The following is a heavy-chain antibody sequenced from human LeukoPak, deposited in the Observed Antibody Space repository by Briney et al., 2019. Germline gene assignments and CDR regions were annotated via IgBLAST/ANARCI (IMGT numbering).Heavy chain of an antibody. J-gene: IGHJ4*02. CDR3: ARRPYCSGGDCFQYYFDY. Sequence: GESLKISCKGSGYYFTTYWIGWVRQMPGKGLEWLGIIYPDDSDTRYSPSFEGQVTISADKSISTAYLQWSSLKASDTAMYFCARRPYCSGGDCFQYYFDYWGQGTLVTVSS. D-gene: IGHD2-15*01. CDR1: GYYFTTYW. CDR2: IYPDDSDT. V-gene: IGHV5-51*01.